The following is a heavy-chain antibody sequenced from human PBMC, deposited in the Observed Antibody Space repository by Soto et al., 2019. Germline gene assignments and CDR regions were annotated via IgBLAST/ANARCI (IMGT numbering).Heavy chain of an antibody. V-gene: IGHV3-23*01. CDR1: GFTISAYT. J-gene: IGHJ3*01. Sequence: GSLRLSCEASGFTISAYTMNRVRQVPGKGLQWVSGIFGSGGGIQYADSVRGRFTVSRDNSRNTLYLQLDSLRAEDTAVYYFAKALIAKNGIGELFDLWGKGTEDPVSS. D-gene: IGHD1-26*01. CDR2: IFGSGGGI. CDR3: AKALIAKNGIGELFDL.